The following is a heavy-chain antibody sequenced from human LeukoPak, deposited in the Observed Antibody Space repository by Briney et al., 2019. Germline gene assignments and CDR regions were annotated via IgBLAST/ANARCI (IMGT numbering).Heavy chain of an antibody. J-gene: IGHJ4*02. CDR3: AKEDPYGSSSHY. V-gene: IGHV3-23*01. Sequence: PGGSLRLSCAASGFTFSSYAMSWVRQAPGKGLEWVSAISNSGSSTYYAESVKGRFTISRDNSKNTLYLQLNSLRAEDTAVYYCAKEDPYGSSSHYWGQGTLVTVSS. CDR1: GFTFSSYA. D-gene: IGHD6-13*01. CDR2: ISNSGSST.